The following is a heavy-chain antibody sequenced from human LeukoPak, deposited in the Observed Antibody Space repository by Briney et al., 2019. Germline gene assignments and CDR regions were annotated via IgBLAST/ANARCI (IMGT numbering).Heavy chain of an antibody. CDR3: ARRNREKAISLDL. V-gene: IGHV5-10-1*01. Sequence: GESLRLSCEASGYSFTNYWISWVRQMPGRGLDWMGRIDPSASQTNYNPSFRGHITISVDRSISTVYLQWGSLQASDTAIYYCARRNREKAISLDLWGRGTVATVSS. CDR1: GYSFTNYW. J-gene: IGHJ2*01. CDR2: IDPSASQT. D-gene: IGHD1-14*01.